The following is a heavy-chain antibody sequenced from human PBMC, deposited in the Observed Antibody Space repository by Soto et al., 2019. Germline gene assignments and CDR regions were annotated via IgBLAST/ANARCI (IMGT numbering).Heavy chain of an antibody. CDR2: IYHSGST. J-gene: IGHJ6*02. Sequence: PSETLSLTCAVSGGSISSSNWWSWVRQPPGKGLEWIGEIYHSGSTNYNPSLKSRVTISVDKSKNQFSLKLSSVTAADTAVYYCARDLSSSSSYYYYGMDVWGQGTTVTVS. V-gene: IGHV4-4*02. CDR3: ARDLSSSSSYYYYGMDV. CDR1: GGSISSSNW. D-gene: IGHD6-6*01.